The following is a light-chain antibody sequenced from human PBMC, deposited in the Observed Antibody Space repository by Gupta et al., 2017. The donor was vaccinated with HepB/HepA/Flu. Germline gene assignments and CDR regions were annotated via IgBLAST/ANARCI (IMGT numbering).Light chain of an antibody. CDR1: SSNIGAYYD. CDR2: GNT. V-gene: IGLV1-40*01. CDR3: QSFDRIRSGAV. J-gene: IGLJ3*02. Sequence: SVLTQPPSVSGAPGQRVTISCTGNSSNIGAYYDVHWYQQLPGKAPKLVFNGNTNRPSGVSDRFSAARSGTSASLVITGLQTEHEAVYYCQSFDRIRSGAVFGGGTKVTVL.